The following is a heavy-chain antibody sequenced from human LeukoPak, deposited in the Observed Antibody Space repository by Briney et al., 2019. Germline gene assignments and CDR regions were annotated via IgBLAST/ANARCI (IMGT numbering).Heavy chain of an antibody. D-gene: IGHD3-10*01. V-gene: IGHV1-46*01. Sequence: ASVKVSCKASGYTFTGYYMHWVRQAPGQGLEWMGIINPSGGSTSYAQKFQGRVTMTRDTSTSTAYMELRSLRSDDTAVYYCARRALWFGELNYYYMDVWGKGTTVTISS. CDR3: ARRALWFGELNYYYMDV. CDR2: INPSGGST. CDR1: GYTFTGYY. J-gene: IGHJ6*03.